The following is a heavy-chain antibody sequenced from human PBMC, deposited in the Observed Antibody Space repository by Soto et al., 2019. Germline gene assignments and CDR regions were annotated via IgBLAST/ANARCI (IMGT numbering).Heavy chain of an antibody. D-gene: IGHD2-15*01. V-gene: IGHV3-33*01. Sequence: PGGSLRLSCAASGFTFSSYAIHWVRQAPGKGLEWVAIIWFDGSNKYYADSVKGRFSISRDNSKNTLFPQMDSLRAEDTAVYYCARGQLPAATTYFDFWGQGTLVTVSS. J-gene: IGHJ4*02. CDR2: IWFDGSNK. CDR3: ARGQLPAATTYFDF. CDR1: GFTFSSYA.